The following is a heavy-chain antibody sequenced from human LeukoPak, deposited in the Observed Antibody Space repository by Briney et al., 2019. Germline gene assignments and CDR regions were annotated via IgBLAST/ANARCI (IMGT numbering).Heavy chain of an antibody. CDR2: INGDGSST. V-gene: IGHV3-74*01. CDR3: ARGSTSGWPDYFDY. Sequence: GGSLRLSCAASGFTLSSYWMHWVRQAPGKGLVWVSRINGDGSSTPYANSVKGRFTISRDNAKNTLYLQMHSLRADDTAVYYCARGSTSGWPDYFDYWGQGSVVTVSS. D-gene: IGHD6-19*01. J-gene: IGHJ4*02. CDR1: GFTLSSYW.